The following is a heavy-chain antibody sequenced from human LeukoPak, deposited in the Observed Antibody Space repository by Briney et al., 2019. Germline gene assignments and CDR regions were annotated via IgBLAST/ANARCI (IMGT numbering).Heavy chain of an antibody. V-gene: IGHV3-20*04. CDR2: INWNGGST. CDR3: ARADLTNYDSSGYYYGY. CDR1: GFTFDDYG. Sequence: GGSLRLSCAASGFTFDDYGMSWVRQAPGKGLEWVSGINWNGGSTGYADSVKGRFTISRDNAKNSLYLQMNSLRAEDTALYYCARADLTNYDSSGYYYGYWGQGTLVTVSS. J-gene: IGHJ4*02. D-gene: IGHD3-22*01.